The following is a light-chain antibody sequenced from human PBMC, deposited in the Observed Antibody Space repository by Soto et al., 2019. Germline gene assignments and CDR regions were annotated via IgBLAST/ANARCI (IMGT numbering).Light chain of an antibody. CDR3: QQSNSCSRP. Sequence: EIQMTQSPSTLSASVGDRVTITFRASQSISSWLAWYQHNTGKAPKLLIYKASSLEGGVPSRFSGSGSGTEFTLTISSLQHGDFATYYCQQSNSCSRPFGQGTKVDIK. CDR1: QSISSW. J-gene: IGKJ1*01. CDR2: KAS. V-gene: IGKV1-5*03.